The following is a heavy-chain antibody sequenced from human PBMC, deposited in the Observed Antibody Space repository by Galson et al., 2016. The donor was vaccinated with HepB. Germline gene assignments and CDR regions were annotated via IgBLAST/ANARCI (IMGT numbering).Heavy chain of an antibody. V-gene: IGHV6-1*01. D-gene: IGHD6-19*01. CDR1: GDSVSSDSAA. Sequence: CAISGDSVSSDSAAWTWVRQSPSRGLEYLGRIYYRYTWHNDYAVSVKSRVAIEPDTPKNQSSVHLKDVTPEDTAVYYCARVVAATSRPFYHGLDVWGQGTAVTVSS. J-gene: IGHJ6*01. CDR3: ARVVAATSRPFYHGLDV. CDR2: IYYRYTWHN.